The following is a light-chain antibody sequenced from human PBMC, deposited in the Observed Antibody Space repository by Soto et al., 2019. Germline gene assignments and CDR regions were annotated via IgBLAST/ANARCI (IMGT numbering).Light chain of an antibody. J-gene: IGLJ2*01. CDR3: QVWDSTSVVV. V-gene: IGLV3-21*04. CDR1: NIGSKS. CDR2: YDS. Sequence: SYELTQPPSVSVAPGKTARITCGGNNIGSKSVHWYQQMPGQAPVLVIYYDSDRPSGIPERFSGSNSGNTATLTISRVEAGDEADYYCQVWDSTSVVVFGGGTKLTVL.